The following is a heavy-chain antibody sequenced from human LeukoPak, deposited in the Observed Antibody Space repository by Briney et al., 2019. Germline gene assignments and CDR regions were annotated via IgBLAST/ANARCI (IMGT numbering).Heavy chain of an antibody. CDR2: ISYDGSNK. CDR3: VRDRCSSCHYFGC. CDR1: GFTFSSYA. J-gene: IGHJ4*02. Sequence: PGRSLRLSCAASGFTFSSYAMHWVRQAPGKGLEWVAVISYDGSNKYYADSVKGRFTISRDTSKNTLYLHMNSLRADDTAMYYCVRDRCSSCHYFGCWGQGTLVTVSS. V-gene: IGHV3-30-3*01. D-gene: IGHD2-2*01.